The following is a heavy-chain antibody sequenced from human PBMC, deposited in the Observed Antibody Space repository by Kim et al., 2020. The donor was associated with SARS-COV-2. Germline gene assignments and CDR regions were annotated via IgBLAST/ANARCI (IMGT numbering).Heavy chain of an antibody. J-gene: IGHJ4*02. V-gene: IGHV3-48*02. D-gene: IGHD2-2*01. CDR2: ISGSENTI. CDR1: GFSFSGYG. CDR3: ARGSSSSYYFDY. Sequence: GGSLRLSCETSGFSFSGYGMNWVRQAPGKGLERISYISGSENTIYYADSVRGRFTISRDNYKNLLYLQMNILTDEDTAVYYCARGSSSSYYFDYWGQGTL.